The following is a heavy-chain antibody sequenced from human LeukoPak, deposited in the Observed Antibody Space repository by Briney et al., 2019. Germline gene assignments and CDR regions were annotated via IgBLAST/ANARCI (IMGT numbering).Heavy chain of an antibody. Sequence: ASVKVSCKASGGTFSSYAISWVRQAPGQGLEWMGRIIPILGIANYAQKFQGRVTITADKSTSTAYMELSSLRSEDTAVYYCARDIRNYYDSSGPYWGQGTLVTVSS. V-gene: IGHV1-69*04. CDR1: GGTFSSYA. CDR2: IIPILGIA. CDR3: ARDIRNYYDSSGPY. D-gene: IGHD3-22*01. J-gene: IGHJ4*02.